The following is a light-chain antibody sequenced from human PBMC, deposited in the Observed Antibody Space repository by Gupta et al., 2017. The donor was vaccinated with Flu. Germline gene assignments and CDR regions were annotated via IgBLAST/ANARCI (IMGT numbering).Light chain of an antibody. CDR2: GAS. Sequence: SSLSASVGDRVTITCRTSQSISSFLYWYKQKPRKAPKLLIYGASAWHSGVTSRFGGSGDGKDFPLTISRGQPEDFATYYCEQTDNNPPCTFGQGTKVDIK. J-gene: IGKJ2*02. CDR1: QSISSF. V-gene: IGKV1-39*01. CDR3: EQTDNNPPCT.